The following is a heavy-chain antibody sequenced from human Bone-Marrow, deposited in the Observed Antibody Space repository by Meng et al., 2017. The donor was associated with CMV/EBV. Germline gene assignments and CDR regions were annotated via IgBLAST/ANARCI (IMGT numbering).Heavy chain of an antibody. CDR3: ARNRLSGPTLDY. CDR2: IHLSGNT. Sequence: SETLSLTCTVSGDSISSSTWWDWVRQSPGKGLEWIGEIHLSGNTNYNPSLKSRVTMSIDKSKNQFFLRLRSVTAADTAVYYCARNRLSGPTLDYWGQGTLVTVSS. CDR1: GDSISSSTW. V-gene: IGHV4/OR15-8*02. J-gene: IGHJ4*02. D-gene: IGHD6-19*01.